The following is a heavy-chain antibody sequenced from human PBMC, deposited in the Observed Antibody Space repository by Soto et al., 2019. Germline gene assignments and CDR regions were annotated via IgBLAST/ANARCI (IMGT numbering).Heavy chain of an antibody. Sequence: GGSLRLSCAASGFMFRSYAMHWVRQAPGKGLEWVSYISGSGLTIYYADSVKGRFTISRDNAKNSLYLQMNSLGVEDTAVYYCARGPYRNTYNWFDSWGQGTLVTVSS. J-gene: IGHJ5*02. D-gene: IGHD5-12*01. CDR1: GFMFRSYA. V-gene: IGHV3-48*03. CDR2: ISGSGLTI. CDR3: ARGPYRNTYNWFDS.